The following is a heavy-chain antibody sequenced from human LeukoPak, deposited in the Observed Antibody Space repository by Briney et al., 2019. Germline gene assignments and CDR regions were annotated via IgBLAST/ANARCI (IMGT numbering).Heavy chain of an antibody. CDR3: ARVRDFWSGHYNWFDP. V-gene: IGHV1-18*04. CDR2: IGAYDGKT. CDR1: GYTFTSYY. Sequence: ASVKVSCKASGYTFTSYYMHWVRQAPGQGLEWMGWIGAYDGKTNYAQEFQGRVTVTTDTSTSTAYMELRSLTSDDTAVYYCARVRDFWSGHYNWFDPWGQGTLVTVSS. D-gene: IGHD3-3*01. J-gene: IGHJ5*02.